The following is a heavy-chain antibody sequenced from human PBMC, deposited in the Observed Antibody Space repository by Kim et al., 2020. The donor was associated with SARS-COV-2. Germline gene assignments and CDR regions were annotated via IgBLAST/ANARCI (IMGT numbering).Heavy chain of an antibody. Sequence: SETLSLNCAVSGGSFSDYNWNWIRRPPGKGLEWVGEINAGGSATYSPSLNRRVTISVDTAKRQFSLKLRSLTAADTAVYYCSRGRAGVVPAPILGLGPFYDYFAMDAWGQGTTVVVSS. J-gene: IGHJ6*02. CDR3: SRGRAGVVPAPILGLGPFYDYFAMDA. V-gene: IGHV4-34*01. CDR1: GGSFSDYN. CDR2: INAGGSA. D-gene: IGHD2-2*02.